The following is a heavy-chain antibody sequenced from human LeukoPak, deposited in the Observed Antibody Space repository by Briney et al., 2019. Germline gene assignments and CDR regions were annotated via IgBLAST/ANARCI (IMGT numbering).Heavy chain of an antibody. CDR3: ARDDRDGYNWAWFDY. J-gene: IGHJ4*02. CDR1: GFTFSSYS. Sequence: PGGSLRLSCAASGFTFSSYSMNWVRQAPGNGLERVSSISSSSSYIYYADSVKGRFTISRDNAKNSLYLQMNSLRAEDTAVYYCARDDRDGYNWAWFDYWGQGTLVTVSS. CDR2: ISSSSSYI. V-gene: IGHV3-21*01. D-gene: IGHD5-24*01.